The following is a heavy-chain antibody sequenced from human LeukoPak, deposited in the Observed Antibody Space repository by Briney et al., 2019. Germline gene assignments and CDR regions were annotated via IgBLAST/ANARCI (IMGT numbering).Heavy chain of an antibody. Sequence: ASVKVSCKVSGYTFTSYDISWVRQAPGQGLEWMGIINPSGGSTSYAQKFQGRVTMTRDTSTSTVYMELSSLRSEDTAVYYCARDGSGSYYGYWGQGTLVTVSS. J-gene: IGHJ4*02. CDR3: ARDGSGSYYGY. D-gene: IGHD1-26*01. CDR1: GYTFTSYD. V-gene: IGHV1-46*01. CDR2: INPSGGST.